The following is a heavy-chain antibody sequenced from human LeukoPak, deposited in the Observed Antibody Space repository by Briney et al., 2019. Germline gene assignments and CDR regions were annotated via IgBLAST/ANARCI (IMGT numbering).Heavy chain of an antibody. V-gene: IGHV4-59*01. CDR2: IYYSGST. J-gene: IGHJ5*02. D-gene: IGHD2-8*01. CDR1: GGSISSYY. CDR3: AREVNGNWFDP. Sequence: SETLSLTCTVSGGSISSYYWSWIRQPPGKGLEWIGYIYYSGSTNYNPSLKSRVTISVDTSKSQFSLKLSSVTAADTAVYYCAREVNGNWFDPGGQGTLVTVSS.